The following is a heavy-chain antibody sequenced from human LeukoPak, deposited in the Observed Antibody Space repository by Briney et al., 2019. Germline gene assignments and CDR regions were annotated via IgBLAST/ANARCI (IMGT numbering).Heavy chain of an antibody. V-gene: IGHV3-33*01. CDR3: ARDQAYFDY. CDR1: AFTYSSYG. CDR2: IWYDESNK. Sequence: PGRSLRLSCAVSAFTYSSYGMHWVRQAPGKGLEWVAVIWYDESNKYYADSVKGRFTISRDNSKNTLYLQMNSLRTEGTAVYYCARDQAYFDYWGQGTLVTVSS. J-gene: IGHJ4*02.